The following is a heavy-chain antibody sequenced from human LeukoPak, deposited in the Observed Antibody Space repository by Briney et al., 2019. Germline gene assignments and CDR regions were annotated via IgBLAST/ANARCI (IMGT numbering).Heavy chain of an antibody. Sequence: SETLSLTCTVSGGSISSYYWSWIRQPPGKGLEWIGDIYYSGSTNYNPSLKSRVTISVDTSKNQFSLKLSSVTAADTAVYYCARNYGSGSYYLFYYFDYWGQGTLVTVSS. V-gene: IGHV4-59*01. J-gene: IGHJ4*02. CDR3: ARNYGSGSYYLFYYFDY. CDR1: GGSISSYY. D-gene: IGHD3-10*01. CDR2: IYYSGST.